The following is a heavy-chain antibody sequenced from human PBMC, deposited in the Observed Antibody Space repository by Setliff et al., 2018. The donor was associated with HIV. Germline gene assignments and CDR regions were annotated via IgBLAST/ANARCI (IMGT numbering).Heavy chain of an antibody. J-gene: IGHJ6*03. Sequence: SETLSLTCTVSGGSISSGGYYWSWIRQQPGKGLEWIGYIYYSGGTYFNPSLKSRVTVSLDTSKNQFSLKVSSMTAADTAVYYCARNSKNWNYPVEYYDYYMDVWGTGTTVTVSS. CDR2: IYYSGGT. V-gene: IGHV4-31*03. D-gene: IGHD1-7*01. CDR3: ARNSKNWNYPVEYYDYYMDV. CDR1: GGSISSGGYY.